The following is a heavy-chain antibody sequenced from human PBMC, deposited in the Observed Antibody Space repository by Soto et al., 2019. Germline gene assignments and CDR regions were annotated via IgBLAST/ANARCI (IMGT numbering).Heavy chain of an antibody. CDR3: ARGRSRYDILTGYYDYNYAMDV. Sequence: PSETLSLACAVYGGSFSGYYWSWIRQSPGKGLEWIGEINHSGSTNYNPSLKSRVTISVDTSRNQFSLKLSSVTAADTAVYYCARGRSRYDILTGYYDYNYAMDVWGQGTTVT. CDR1: GGSFSGYY. V-gene: IGHV4-34*01. CDR2: INHSGST. J-gene: IGHJ6*02. D-gene: IGHD3-9*01.